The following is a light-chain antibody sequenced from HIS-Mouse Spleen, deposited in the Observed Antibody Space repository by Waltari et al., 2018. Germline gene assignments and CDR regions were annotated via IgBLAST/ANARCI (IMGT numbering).Light chain of an antibody. CDR2: EDS. CDR1: ALPKKY. CDR3: YSTDSSGNHRV. V-gene: IGLV3-10*01. Sequence: SYELTHPPSVSVSPGQTARITCSGGALPKKYAYSYQQKSGQAPVLVIYEDSKRPSGIPERFSGSSSGTMATLTISGAQVEDEADYYCYSTDSSGNHRVFGGGTKLTVL. J-gene: IGLJ2*01.